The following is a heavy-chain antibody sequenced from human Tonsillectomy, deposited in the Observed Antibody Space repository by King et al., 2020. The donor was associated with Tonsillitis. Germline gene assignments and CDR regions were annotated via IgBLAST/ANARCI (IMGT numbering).Heavy chain of an antibody. Sequence: VQLQESGPGLVEPSETLSLTCTVSGDSIGTYYWNWIRQPPGKGLEWIGYIYYSGNTDYNPSLKSRVTILLDTSKNQFSLKLTSVTAADTAVYYCARRGYFDLWSRGSLVTVSS. J-gene: IGHJ2*01. CDR2: IYYSGNT. D-gene: IGHD3-10*01. CDR3: ARRGYFDL. V-gene: IGHV4-59*01. CDR1: GDSIGTYY.